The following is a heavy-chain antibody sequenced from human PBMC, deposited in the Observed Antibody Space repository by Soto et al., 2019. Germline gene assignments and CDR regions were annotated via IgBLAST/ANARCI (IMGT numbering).Heavy chain of an antibody. CDR3: WGGGAYYFDS. D-gene: IGHD7-27*01. CDR1: DASITNFY. J-gene: IGHJ4*02. CDR2: IYTKGST. V-gene: IGHV4-4*07. Sequence: PSETLSLTCPVSDASITNFYWSWIRQSARKGREWIGRIYTKGSTDYNPSRKSRVTISIDTSKNKVSLTLKSVTAADTGVHYCWGGGAYYFDSWGRGIQVTVSS.